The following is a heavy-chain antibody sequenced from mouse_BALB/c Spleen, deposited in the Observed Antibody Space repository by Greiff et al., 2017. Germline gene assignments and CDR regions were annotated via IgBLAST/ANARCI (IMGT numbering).Heavy chain of an antibody. Sequence: QVQLQQSGAELVKPGASVKLSCKASGYTFTSYYMYWVKQRPGQGLEWIGEINPSNGGTNFNEKFKSKATLTVDKSSSTAYMQLSSLTSEDSAVYYCTVYYGIYFDYWGQGTTLTVSS. V-gene: IGHV1S81*02. CDR3: TVYYGIYFDY. J-gene: IGHJ2*01. D-gene: IGHD2-1*01. CDR1: GYTFTSYY. CDR2: INPSNGGT.